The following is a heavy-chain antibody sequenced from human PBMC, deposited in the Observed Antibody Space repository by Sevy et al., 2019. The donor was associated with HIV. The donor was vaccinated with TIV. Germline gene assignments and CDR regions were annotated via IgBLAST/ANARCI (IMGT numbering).Heavy chain of an antibody. CDR2: MNPNRGNT. CDR3: AREGRFGEFYYYYYYGMDV. CDR1: GYTFTSYD. V-gene: IGHV1-8*01. D-gene: IGHD3-10*01. J-gene: IGHJ6*02. Sequence: ASVKVSCKASGYTFTSYDINWVRQATGQGLEWMGWMNPNRGNTGYAQKFQGRVTMTRNTSISTAYMELSSLRSEDTAVYYCAREGRFGEFYYYYYYGMDVWGQGTTVTVSS.